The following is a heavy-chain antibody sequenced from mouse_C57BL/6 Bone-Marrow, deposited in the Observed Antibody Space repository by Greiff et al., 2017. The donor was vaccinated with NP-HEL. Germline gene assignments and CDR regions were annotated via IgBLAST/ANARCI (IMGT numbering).Heavy chain of an antibody. J-gene: IGHJ3*01. Sequence: EVKLMESGGGLVKPGGSLKLSCAASGFTFSSYTMSWVRQTPEKRLEWVATISGGGGNTYYPDSVKGRFTISRDNAKNTLYLQMSSLRSEDTALYYCARPITMPFAYWGQGTLVTVSA. V-gene: IGHV5-9*01. CDR3: ARPITMPFAY. CDR1: GFTFSSYT. D-gene: IGHD1-1*02. CDR2: ISGGGGNT.